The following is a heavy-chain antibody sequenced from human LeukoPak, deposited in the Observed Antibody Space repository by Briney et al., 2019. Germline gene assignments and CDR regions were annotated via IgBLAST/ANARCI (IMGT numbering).Heavy chain of an antibody. CDR3: AKGWETLTYYYDSSGPSNSFDY. Sequence: SGGSLRLSWAASGFTFSDYAMSCVRQAPGKGLEWVSAISGSGYNTYYRDSVKGRFTISRDNSKNTLYLQMNSLRAEDTAVYYCAKGWETLTYYYDSSGPSNSFDYWGQGTLVTVSS. CDR2: ISGSGYNT. J-gene: IGHJ4*02. CDR1: GFTFSDYA. D-gene: IGHD3-22*01. V-gene: IGHV3-23*01.